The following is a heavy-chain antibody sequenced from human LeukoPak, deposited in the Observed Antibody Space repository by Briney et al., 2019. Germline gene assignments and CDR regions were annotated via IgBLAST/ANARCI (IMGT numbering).Heavy chain of an antibody. CDR1: GGSISSYY. CDR2: IYYSGSGST. V-gene: IGHV4-59*08. J-gene: IGHJ4*02. Sequence: SETLSLTCTVSGGSISSYYWIWIRQPPGKGLEWMGYIYYSGSGSTNYNPSLKSRVSISVDTSKNHFSLKLSSVTAADTAVYYCARRGGHGGSFDYWGQGTLVTVSS. D-gene: IGHD4-23*01. CDR3: ARRGGHGGSFDY.